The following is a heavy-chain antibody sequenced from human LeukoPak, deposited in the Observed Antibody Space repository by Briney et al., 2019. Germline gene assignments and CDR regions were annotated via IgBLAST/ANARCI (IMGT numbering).Heavy chain of an antibody. J-gene: IGHJ4*02. CDR3: AKDSTTVTTGHFDY. CDR2: ISCNRGSI. D-gene: IGHD4-17*01. CDR1: GFTFDYYA. V-gene: IGHV3-9*01. Sequence: GRSLRLSCAASGFTFDYYAMHWVRQAPGKGLEWVQGISCNRGSIGNAVSVQGRFTISRDNAKNSLYLQMNSLRAEDTALYYCAKDSTTVTTGHFDYWGQGTLVTVSS.